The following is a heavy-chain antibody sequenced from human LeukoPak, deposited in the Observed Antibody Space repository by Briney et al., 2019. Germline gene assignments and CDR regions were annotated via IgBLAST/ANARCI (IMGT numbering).Heavy chain of an antibody. CDR3: AKLRFLEWLFYY. CDR2: ISGSGGST. J-gene: IGHJ4*02. D-gene: IGHD3-3*01. V-gene: IGHV3-23*01. CDR1: GFTFSSYA. Sequence: PGGSLRLSCAASGFTFSSYAMSWVRQAPGRGLEWVSAISGSGGSTYYADSVKGRFTISRDNSKNTLYLQMNSLRAEDTAVYYCAKLRFLEWLFYYWGQGTLVTVSS.